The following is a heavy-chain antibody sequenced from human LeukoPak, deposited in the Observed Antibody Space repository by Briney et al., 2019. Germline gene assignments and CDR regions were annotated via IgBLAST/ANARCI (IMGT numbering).Heavy chain of an antibody. Sequence: PSETLSLTCTVSGGSISSYYWSWIRQPPGKGLEWTGYIYYSGSTNYNPSLKSRVTISVDTSKNQFSLKLSSVTAADTAVYYCARDQRGYFDYWGQGTLVTVSS. V-gene: IGHV4-59*01. CDR1: GGSISSYY. CDR3: ARDQRGYFDY. CDR2: IYYSGST. J-gene: IGHJ4*02.